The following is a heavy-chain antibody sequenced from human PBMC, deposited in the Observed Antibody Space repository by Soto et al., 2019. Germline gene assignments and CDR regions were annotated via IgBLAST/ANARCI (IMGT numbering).Heavy chain of an antibody. Sequence: AVGSLRVSCAASGFTFSSYAMSWVRQAPGKGLEWVSAISGSGGSTYYSDSVKGRFTISRDNSKNTLYLQMNSLRAEDTAVYYCATTMIVVAQRRGSDYWGQGTLVTVSS. D-gene: IGHD3-22*01. CDR2: ISGSGGST. V-gene: IGHV3-23*01. CDR1: GFTFSSYA. J-gene: IGHJ4*02. CDR3: ATTMIVVAQRRGSDY.